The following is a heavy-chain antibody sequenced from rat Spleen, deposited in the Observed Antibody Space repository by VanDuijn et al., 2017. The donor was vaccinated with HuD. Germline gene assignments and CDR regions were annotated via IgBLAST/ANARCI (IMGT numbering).Heavy chain of an antibody. CDR1: GFTFSDHY. CDR2: ISYEGNTA. J-gene: IGHJ2*01. V-gene: IGHV5-22*01. D-gene: IGHD1-4*01. CDR3: ATAGSPDY. Sequence: EVQLAESGGGLVQPGRSLKLSCAASGFTFSDHYMAWFRQAPTKGLEWVASISYEGNTAFYGDSMKGRFTISRDNAKSTLYLQMDSLRSEDTATYYCATAGSPDYWGQGVMVTVSS.